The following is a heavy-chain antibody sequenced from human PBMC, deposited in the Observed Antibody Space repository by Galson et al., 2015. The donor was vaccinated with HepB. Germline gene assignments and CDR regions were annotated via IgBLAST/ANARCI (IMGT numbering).Heavy chain of an antibody. D-gene: IGHD4-17*01. Sequence: SLRLSCAASGFTFSSYDMHWVRHATGKGLEWVSAIGTAGDPYYPGSVKGRFTISRDNAKNSLYLQMNSRRAEDTAVYYGAREPTTVTTSLDYWGQGTLVTVSS. CDR2: IGTAGDP. CDR3: AREPTTVTTSLDY. CDR1: GFTFSSYD. V-gene: IGHV3-13*05. J-gene: IGHJ4*02.